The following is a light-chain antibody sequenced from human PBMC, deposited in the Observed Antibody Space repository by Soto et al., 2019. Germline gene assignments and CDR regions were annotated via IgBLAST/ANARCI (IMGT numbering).Light chain of an antibody. CDR2: GAS. J-gene: IGKJ2*01. CDR3: QQSNNWPYT. Sequence: EIVMTQSPATPSVSPGERATLSCRASQSVSTNLAWYQQKPGQAPGLLIYGASTRATGVPARFSGSGSETEFTLTISSLQSEDFAVYYCQQSNNWPYTFGQGTKLEIK. CDR1: QSVSTN. V-gene: IGKV3-15*01.